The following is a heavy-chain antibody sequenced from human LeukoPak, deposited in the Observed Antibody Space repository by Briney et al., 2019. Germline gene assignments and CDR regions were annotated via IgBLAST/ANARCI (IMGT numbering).Heavy chain of an antibody. CDR2: MNPNSGNT. Sequence: VASVKVSCKASGYTFTSYDINWVRQATGQGLEWMGWMNPNSGNTGYAQKFQGRVTMTRDTSISTAYMELSRLRSDDTAVYYCAREVGPTIRAAAGTKIHAEYFQHWGQGTLVTVSS. D-gene: IGHD6-13*01. V-gene: IGHV1-8*01. J-gene: IGHJ1*01. CDR1: GYTFTSYD. CDR3: AREVGPTIRAAAGTKIHAEYFQH.